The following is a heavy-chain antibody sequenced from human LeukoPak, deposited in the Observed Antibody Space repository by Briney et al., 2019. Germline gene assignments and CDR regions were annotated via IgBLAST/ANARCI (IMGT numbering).Heavy chain of an antibody. Sequence: EPSGTLSLTSPVSGGSVSSSNWWSWVRQPPGKGLEWIGEIYHSGSTNYNPSLKSRVTISIDKSKNQFSLKLSSVTAADTAVYYCAREVGATTGFDYWGQGTLVTVSS. CDR1: GGSVSSSNW. V-gene: IGHV4-4*02. CDR2: IYHSGST. CDR3: AREVGATTGFDY. J-gene: IGHJ4*02. D-gene: IGHD1-26*01.